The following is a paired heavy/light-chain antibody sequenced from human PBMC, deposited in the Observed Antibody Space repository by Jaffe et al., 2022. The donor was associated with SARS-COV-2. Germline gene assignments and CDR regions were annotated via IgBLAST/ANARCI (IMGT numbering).Light chain of an antibody. CDR1: SSNIGAGYD. Sequence: QSVLTQPPSVSGAPGQRVTISCTGSSSNIGAGYDVHWYQQLPGTAPKLLIYGNTNRPSGVPDRFSGSKSGTSASLAISGLQAEDEADYYCQSYDSSLSVVFGGGTKLTVL. CDR2: GNT. V-gene: IGLV1-40*01. J-gene: IGLJ2*01. CDR3: QSYDSSLSVV.
Heavy chain of an antibody. Sequence: EVPLVESGGGLVMPGGSLRLSCAASRFSFSTTWMSWVRQAPGKGLEWVGRIKSKSDGGTTDYAAPVKGRFTISRDDSKKTLYLQMNSLKTEDTATYYCTRVRGGGVWELDIWGQGTMVTVSS. V-gene: IGHV3-15*01. CDR2: IKSKSDGGTT. D-gene: IGHD3-10*01. CDR1: RFSFSTTW. J-gene: IGHJ3*02. CDR3: TRVRGGGVWELDI.